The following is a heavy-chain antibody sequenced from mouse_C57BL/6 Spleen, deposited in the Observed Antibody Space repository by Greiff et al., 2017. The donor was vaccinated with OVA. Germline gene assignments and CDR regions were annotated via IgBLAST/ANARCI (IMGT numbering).Heavy chain of an antibody. Sequence: QVQLQQPGAELVRPGSSVKLSCKASGYTFTSYWMDWVKQRPGQGLEWIGNIYPSDSETHYNQKFKDKATLTVDKSSSTAYMQLSSLTSEDSAVYYCARYYSNYVDYWGQGTTLTVSS. J-gene: IGHJ2*01. CDR3: ARYYSNYVDY. D-gene: IGHD2-5*01. V-gene: IGHV1-61*01. CDR2: IYPSDSET. CDR1: GYTFTSYW.